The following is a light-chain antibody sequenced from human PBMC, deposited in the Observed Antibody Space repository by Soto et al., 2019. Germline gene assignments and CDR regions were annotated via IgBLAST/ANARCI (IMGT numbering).Light chain of an antibody. Sequence: DIQMAKSPATLSASVGDRVTISCRASQNIDISLAWFQQRPGQAPKVLIYAASGLASGVPSTFSGSGSGTEFTLTISSLQPDDFATYFCQHYDTFSWAVGQGTKVDIK. CDR2: AAS. J-gene: IGKJ1*01. CDR3: QHYDTFSWA. V-gene: IGKV1-5*01. CDR1: QNIDIS.